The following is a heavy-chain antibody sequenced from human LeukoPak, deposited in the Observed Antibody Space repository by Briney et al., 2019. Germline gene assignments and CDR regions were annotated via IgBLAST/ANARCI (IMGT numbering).Heavy chain of an antibody. CDR2: IYTSGST. V-gene: IGHV4-61*02. CDR3: ARDTSSSGGFNY. J-gene: IGHJ4*02. Sequence: SETLSLTCTVSGGSISSGHYFWSWIRQPAGRGLEWIGRIYTSGSTTYNPSLKSRVTISVDTTKNQFSLKLSSVTAADTAGYYWARDTSSSGGFNYWDQGPLATVSS. CDR1: GGSISSGHYF. D-gene: IGHD6-13*01.